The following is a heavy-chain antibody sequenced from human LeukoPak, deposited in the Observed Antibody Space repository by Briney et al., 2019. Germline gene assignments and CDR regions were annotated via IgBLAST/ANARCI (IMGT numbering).Heavy chain of an antibody. CDR2: ISSSGSTI. V-gene: IGHV3-11*01. CDR1: GFTFSDYY. CDR3: PRVGYHILPDYEIGASDI. Sequence: PGGSLRLSCAASGFTFSDYYMSWIRQAPGKGLEGVSYISSSGSTIYYADSVEGRFTISSDNAKNSLYMQMNSLRTGDTAVYYCPRVGYHILPDYEIGASDIWGQGTMVTVSS. D-gene: IGHD3-9*01. J-gene: IGHJ3*02.